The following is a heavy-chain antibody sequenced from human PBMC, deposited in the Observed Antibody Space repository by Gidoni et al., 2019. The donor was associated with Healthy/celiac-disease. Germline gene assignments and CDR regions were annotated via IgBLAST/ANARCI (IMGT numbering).Heavy chain of an antibody. CDR3: ARGRTYYDFWSGYYRFDLYYFDY. J-gene: IGHJ4*02. CDR1: GYTFTGYY. Sequence: ASGYTFTGYYMHWVRQAPGQGLEWMGWINPNSGGTNYAQKFQGRVTMTRDTSISTAYMELSRLRSDDTAVYYCARGRTYYDFWSGYYRFDLYYFDYWGQGTLVTVSS. CDR2: INPNSGGT. V-gene: IGHV1-2*02. D-gene: IGHD3-3*01.